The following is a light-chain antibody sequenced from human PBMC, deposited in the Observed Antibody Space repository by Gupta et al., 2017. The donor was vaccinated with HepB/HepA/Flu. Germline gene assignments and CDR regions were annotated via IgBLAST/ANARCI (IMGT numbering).Light chain of an antibody. V-gene: IGLV1-36*01. J-gene: IGLJ3*02. CDR1: WSNIGDNT. Sequence: QSVVTQPPSVSEAPRQRVTISCSGSWSNIGDNTVNWYQQLPGKAPKLLIYYDDLLPSGVSDRFSGSKSGTSASLTISGLQSEDEADYYCVAWDDSLNGLVFGGGTKLTVL. CDR2: YDD. CDR3: VAWDDSLNGLV.